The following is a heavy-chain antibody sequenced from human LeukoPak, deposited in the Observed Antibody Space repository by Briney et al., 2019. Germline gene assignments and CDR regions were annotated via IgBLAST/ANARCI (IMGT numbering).Heavy chain of an antibody. V-gene: IGHV1-18*01. CDR3: ARGNYDILTGPRRTDAFDI. J-gene: IGHJ3*02. D-gene: IGHD3-9*01. CDR2: ISAYNGNT. Sequence: VASVKVSCKASNYTFTNYAISWVRQAPGQGLEWMGWISAYNGNTNYAQKLQGRVTMTTDTSTSTAYMELRSLRSDDTAMYYCARGNYDILTGPRRTDAFDIWGQGTMVTASS. CDR1: NYTFTNYA.